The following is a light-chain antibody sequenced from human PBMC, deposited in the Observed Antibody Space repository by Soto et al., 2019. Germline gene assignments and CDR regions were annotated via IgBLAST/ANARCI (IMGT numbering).Light chain of an antibody. CDR3: SSYTSSSGYV. CDR1: SSDVGGYNY. V-gene: IGLV2-14*01. J-gene: IGLJ1*01. Sequence: QSALTQPASVSGSPGQSITISCTGTSSDVGGYNYVSWYQQHPGKAPKLMIYEVSNRPSGVSNRFSGSKSGNTASLTISGLQAEGEADYYCSSYTSSSGYVFGTGTKVTVL. CDR2: EVS.